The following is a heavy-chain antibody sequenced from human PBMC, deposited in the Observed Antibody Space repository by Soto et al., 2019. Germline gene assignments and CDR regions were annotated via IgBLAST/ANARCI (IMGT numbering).Heavy chain of an antibody. Sequence: SETLSLTCTVSGGSISSYYWSWIRQPPGKGLEWIGYIYYSGSTNYNPSLKSRVTISVDTSKNQFSLKLSSVTAADTAVYYCARDLGIAAAGVRTGYYYYGMDVWGQGTTVTVSS. V-gene: IGHV4-59*01. CDR3: ARDLGIAAAGVRTGYYYYGMDV. CDR2: IYYSGST. J-gene: IGHJ6*02. CDR1: GGSISSYY. D-gene: IGHD6-13*01.